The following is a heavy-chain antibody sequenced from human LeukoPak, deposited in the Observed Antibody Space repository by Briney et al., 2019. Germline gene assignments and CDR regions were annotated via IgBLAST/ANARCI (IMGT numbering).Heavy chain of an antibody. Sequence: PSETLSLTCTVSGGSISSYYWSWIRQPPGKGLEWIGYIYYSGSTNYNPSLKSRVTISVDTSKNQFSLKLSSVTAADTAVYYCARSQPFPLLRYFDWLSGKGQEEFDPWGQGTLVTVSS. J-gene: IGHJ5*02. V-gene: IGHV4-59*01. D-gene: IGHD3-9*01. CDR2: IYYSGST. CDR1: GGSISSYY. CDR3: ARSQPFPLLRYFDWLSGKGQEEFDP.